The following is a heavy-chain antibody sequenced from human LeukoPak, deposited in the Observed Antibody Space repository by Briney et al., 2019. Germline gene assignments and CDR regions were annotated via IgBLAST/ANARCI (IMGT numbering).Heavy chain of an antibody. V-gene: IGHV3-7*01. CDR3: ASYVYRWSDLGY. CDR2: IKPDGSEK. D-gene: IGHD2-8*02. CDR1: GFTFSDYW. Sequence: GGSLRLSCAASGFTFSDYWMTWVRQAPGKGLEWVANIKPDGSEKYYVDSVKGRFTISRDNAKNSLYLQMNSLRVEDTAVYYCASYVYRWSDLGYWGQGTLVTVSS. J-gene: IGHJ4*02.